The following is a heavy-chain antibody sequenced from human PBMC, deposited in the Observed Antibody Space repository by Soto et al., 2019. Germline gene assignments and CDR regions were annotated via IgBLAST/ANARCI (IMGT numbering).Heavy chain of an antibody. CDR1: GGSISSGGYY. Sequence: SETLSLTCTVSGGSISSGGYYWGWIRQHPGKGLEWIGDISYSGTTYYNPSLKSRVTISGDTSKNQFSLKLSFVTAADTAVYYCARGCSTGYLANWFDPWGHGAMVTVS. CDR2: ISYSGTT. J-gene: IGHJ5*02. V-gene: IGHV4-31*03. D-gene: IGHD3-22*01. CDR3: ARGCSTGYLANWFDP.